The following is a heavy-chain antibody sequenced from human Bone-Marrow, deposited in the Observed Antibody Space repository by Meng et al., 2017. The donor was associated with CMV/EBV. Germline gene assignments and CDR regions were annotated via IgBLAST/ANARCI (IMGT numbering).Heavy chain of an antibody. J-gene: IGHJ6*02. CDR2: IGDSGRTL. Sequence: GGSLRLSCAASGFTLSSYEINWVRQAPGKGLEWIAYIGDSGRTLYYADSVKGRFTISSDNAENSLYLQMKSLRVEDTALYYCTRDPGWDYSNQPTHYYGMDVWGRGTTVTVSS. D-gene: IGHD4-11*01. CDR1: GFTLSSYE. V-gene: IGHV3-48*03. CDR3: TRDPGWDYSNQPTHYYGMDV.